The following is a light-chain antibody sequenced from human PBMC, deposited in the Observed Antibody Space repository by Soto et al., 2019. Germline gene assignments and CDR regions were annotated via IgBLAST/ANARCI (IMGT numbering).Light chain of an antibody. CDR3: LLYYGGAQLV. Sequence: QAVVTQEPSLTVSPGGTVTLTCASSTGAVTSGNYPSWFQQRPEQAPRTLIYTTNSKHSWTPARCSGSLLGDKAALTLSGVQPEDEADYYCLLYYGGAQLVFGGGTKLTVL. V-gene: IGLV7-43*01. J-gene: IGLJ3*02. CDR1: TGAVTSGNY. CDR2: TTN.